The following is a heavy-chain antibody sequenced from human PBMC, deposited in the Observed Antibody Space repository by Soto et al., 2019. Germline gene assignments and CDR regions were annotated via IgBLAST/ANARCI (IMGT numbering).Heavy chain of an antibody. CDR1: EFPSSSNG. CDR2: INNDGSST. J-gene: IGHJ6*03. CDR3: ARDARYYYMDV. V-gene: IGHV3-74*01. D-gene: IGHD6-6*01. Sequence: EVQLVESGGGLVQPGGSLGFSGSAPEFPSSSNGMPGSGQAPGKGLVWVSHINNDGSSTIYAASVRGRFTISRDNAKNTLYLEMNGLRAEDTAVYFCARDARYYYMDVWGKGTTVTVSS.